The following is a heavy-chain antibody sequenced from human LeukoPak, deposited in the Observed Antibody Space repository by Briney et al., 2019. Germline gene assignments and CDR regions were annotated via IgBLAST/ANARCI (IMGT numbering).Heavy chain of an antibody. CDR3: ARHGAEWLAYFDY. D-gene: IGHD6-19*01. Sequence: SETLSLTCTVSGGSISSGDYYWSWIRQPPGKGLEWIGYIYYSGSTYYNPSLKSRVTISVDTSKNQFSLKLSSVTAADTAVYYCARHGAEWLAYFDYWGQGTLVTVSS. CDR1: GGSISSGDYY. V-gene: IGHV4-30-4*08. CDR2: IYYSGST. J-gene: IGHJ4*02.